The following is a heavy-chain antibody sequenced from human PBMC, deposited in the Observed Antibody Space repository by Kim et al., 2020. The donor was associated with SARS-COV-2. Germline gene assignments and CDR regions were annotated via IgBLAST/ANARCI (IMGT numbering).Heavy chain of an antibody. D-gene: IGHD1-20*01. V-gene: IGHV1-69*13. J-gene: IGHJ6*02. CDR3: ARDPMYNWNPRYYYYGMDV. Sequence: SVKVSCKASGGTFSSYAISWVRQAPGQGLEWMGGIIPIFGTANYAQKFQGRVTITADESTSTAYMELSSLRSEDTAVYYCARDPMYNWNPRYYYYGMDVWGQGTTVTVSS. CDR2: IIPIFGTA. CDR1: GGTFSSYA.